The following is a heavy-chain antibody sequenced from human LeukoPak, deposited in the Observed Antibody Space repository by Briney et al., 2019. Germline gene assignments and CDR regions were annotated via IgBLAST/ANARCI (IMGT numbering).Heavy chain of an antibody. CDR3: ATSRSFDY. Sequence: GGSLRLSCAASRFTFSSYGMSWVRQAPGKGLVWVSRINTDGSDTSYADSVKGRFTISRDNAKNTLYLQMNSLRVEDTAVYYCATSRSFDYWGQGTLVTVSS. CDR1: RFTFSSYG. V-gene: IGHV3-74*01. J-gene: IGHJ4*02. CDR2: INTDGSDT. D-gene: IGHD2-2*01.